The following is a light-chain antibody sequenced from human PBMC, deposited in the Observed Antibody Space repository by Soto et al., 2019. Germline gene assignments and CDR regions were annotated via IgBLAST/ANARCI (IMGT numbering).Light chain of an antibody. CDR1: QSISSW. V-gene: IGKV1-5*03. CDR2: KAS. J-gene: IGKJ1*01. CDR3: QQYPLT. Sequence: DIQMTQSPSTLSASVGDRVTITCRASQSISSWLAWYQQKPGKAPKLLIYKASSLESGVPSRFSGSGSGTEFTLTLSSLQPDDFATYYCQQYPLTFGQGTKVEIK.